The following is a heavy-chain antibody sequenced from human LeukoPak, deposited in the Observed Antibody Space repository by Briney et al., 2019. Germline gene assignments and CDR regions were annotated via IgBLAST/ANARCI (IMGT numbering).Heavy chain of an antibody. J-gene: IGHJ3*01. CDR1: GGSMDKYY. Sequence: SETLSLTCTVSGGSMDKYYWTWIRQPPGKGLEWIGNIYYIGGTNYNPSLKSRVSMGVDTSKSHFSLSLASLTAADTAVYYCARRVGRRSLDVWGLGTMVTVSS. CDR3: ARRVGRRSLDV. D-gene: IGHD6-6*01. V-gene: IGHV4-59*08. CDR2: IYYIGGT.